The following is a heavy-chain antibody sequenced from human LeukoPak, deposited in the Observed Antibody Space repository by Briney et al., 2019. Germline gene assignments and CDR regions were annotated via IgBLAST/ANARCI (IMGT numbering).Heavy chain of an antibody. V-gene: IGHV3-7*01. Sequence: GGSLRLSCAVSGFTFSSYWMSWVRQAPGKGLEWVANIKQDGSEKYYVDSVKGRFTISRDNAKNSLYLQMNSLRAEDTAVYYCARVNQVFGVYYFDYWGQGTLVTVSS. CDR1: GFTFSSYW. CDR2: IKQDGSEK. J-gene: IGHJ4*02. D-gene: IGHD3-16*01. CDR3: ARVNQVFGVYYFDY.